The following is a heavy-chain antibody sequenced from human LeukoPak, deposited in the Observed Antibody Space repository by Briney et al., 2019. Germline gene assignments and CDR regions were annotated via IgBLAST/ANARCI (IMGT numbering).Heavy chain of an antibody. Sequence: GASVKVSCKXSGRTFSRYAISWVRQSPGQGLEWMGKIIPIFGTANYTQKFQGRVTITTDESTSTAYMELSSLRSEDTAVYYCASGTAAPGGRWFDPWGQGTLVSVSS. J-gene: IGHJ5*02. V-gene: IGHV1-69*05. CDR3: ASGTAAPGGRWFDP. CDR1: GRTFSRYA. D-gene: IGHD2-2*01. CDR2: IIPIFGTA.